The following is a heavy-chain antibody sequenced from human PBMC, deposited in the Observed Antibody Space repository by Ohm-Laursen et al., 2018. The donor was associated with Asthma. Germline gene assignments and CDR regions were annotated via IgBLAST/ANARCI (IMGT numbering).Heavy chain of an antibody. J-gene: IGHJ4*02. CDR3: AKDQEQGCFDY. D-gene: IGHD1-26*01. CDR1: GFTFSSYG. V-gene: IGHV3-30*18. Sequence: SLRLSCAASGFTFSSYGMHWVRQAPGKGLEWVAVISYDGSNKYYADSVKGRFTISRDNSKNTLYLQMNSLRAEDTAVYYCAKDQEQGCFDYWGQGTLVTVSS. CDR2: ISYDGSNK.